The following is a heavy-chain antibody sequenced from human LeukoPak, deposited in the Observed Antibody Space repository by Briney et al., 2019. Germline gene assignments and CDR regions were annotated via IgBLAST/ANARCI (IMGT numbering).Heavy chain of an antibody. CDR2: IYSGGST. V-gene: IGHV3-53*01. J-gene: IGHJ3*02. D-gene: IGHD2-21*02. Sequence: PGGSLRLSCAASGFTVSSNYMSWVRQGPGKGLEWVSVIYSGGSTYYANSVMGRFTISRDNSKNTLYLQMNSLRAEDTAVYYCARDCGGDCSDAFDIWGQGTMVTVSS. CDR1: GFTVSSNY. CDR3: ARDCGGDCSDAFDI.